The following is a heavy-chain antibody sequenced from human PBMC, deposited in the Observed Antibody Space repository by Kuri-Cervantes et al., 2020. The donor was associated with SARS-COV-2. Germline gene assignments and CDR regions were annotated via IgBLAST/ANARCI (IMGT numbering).Heavy chain of an antibody. CDR3: AKDSLLRHGDFWNGNYPFFDY. CDR1: GFTFSSYD. CDR2: IGTAGDP. D-gene: IGHD3-3*01. V-gene: IGHV3-13*05. Sequence: GESLKISCAASGFTFSSYDMHWVRQATGKGLEWVSAIGTAGDPYYPGSVKGRFTISRENAKNSLYLQMNSLRAGDTAVYYCAKDSLLRHGDFWNGNYPFFDYWGQGTLVTVSS. J-gene: IGHJ4*02.